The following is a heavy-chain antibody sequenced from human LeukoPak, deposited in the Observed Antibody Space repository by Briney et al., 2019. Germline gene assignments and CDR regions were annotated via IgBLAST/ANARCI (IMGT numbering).Heavy chain of an antibody. CDR3: ARGYYYDSSGYYYVRYFDY. D-gene: IGHD3-22*01. J-gene: IGHJ4*02. V-gene: IGHV4-59*12. Sequence: SETLSLTCTVSGGSISSYYWSWIRQPPGKGLEWIGYIYYSGSTNYNPSLKSRVTISVDTSKNQFSLKLSSVTAADTAVYYCARGYYYDSSGYYYVRYFDYWGQGTLVTVSS. CDR1: GGSISSYY. CDR2: IYYSGST.